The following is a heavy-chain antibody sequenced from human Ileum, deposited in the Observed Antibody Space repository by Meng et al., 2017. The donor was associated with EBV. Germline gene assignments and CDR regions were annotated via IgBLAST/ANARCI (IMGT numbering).Heavy chain of an antibody. Sequence: QVQLQWSGPGRVKPSGTLSLTCAVSGDSVSGSDWWSWVRQPPGKGLEWIGEVYHDGATNYHPSLKSRVTILLDKSKNEVNLHLNSLTAADTTVYFCARSSPIVRGLDYWGQGTLVTVSS. CDR3: ARSSPIVRGLDY. J-gene: IGHJ4*02. D-gene: IGHD3-10*01. CDR2: VYHDGAT. CDR1: GDSVSGSDW. V-gene: IGHV4-4*02.